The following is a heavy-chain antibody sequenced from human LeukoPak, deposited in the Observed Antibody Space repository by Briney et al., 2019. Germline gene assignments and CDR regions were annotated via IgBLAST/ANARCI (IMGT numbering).Heavy chain of an antibody. CDR1: GYTLTELS. CDR3: ATGLGYCSGGSCYEGEDDDFDI. Sequence: ASVKVSCKVSGYTLTELSMHWVRQAPGEGLEWMGGFDPEDGETIYAQKFQGRVTMTEDTSTDTAYMELSSLRSEDTAVYYCATGLGYCSGGSCYEGEDDDFDIWGQGTMVTVSS. D-gene: IGHD2-15*01. J-gene: IGHJ3*02. V-gene: IGHV1-24*01. CDR2: FDPEDGET.